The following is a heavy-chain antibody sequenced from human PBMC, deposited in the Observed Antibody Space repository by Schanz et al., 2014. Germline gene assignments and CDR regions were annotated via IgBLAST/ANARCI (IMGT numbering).Heavy chain of an antibody. CDR2: IIPVLVIA. D-gene: IGHD5-18*01. CDR3: ARGPSQGYSYGHNIEAYYYGMDV. J-gene: IGHJ6*02. Sequence: QVQLVQSGAEVKKPGSSVKVSCTASGGTFSSYTISWIRQAPGQGLDWMGRIIPVLVIADYARKFQGRVTIAADKSTSTASMELSSLRSEHTAVYYCARGPSQGYSYGHNIEAYYYGMDVWGQGTTVTVSS. V-gene: IGHV1-69*02. CDR1: GGTFSSYT.